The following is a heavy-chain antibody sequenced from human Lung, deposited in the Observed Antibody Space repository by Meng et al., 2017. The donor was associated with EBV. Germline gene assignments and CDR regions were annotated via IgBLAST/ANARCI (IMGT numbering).Heavy chain of an antibody. V-gene: IGHV4-4*02. CDR1: GGSIGSNNW. D-gene: IGHD4-17*01. Sequence: QVQLQESGPGRVKPSGTLSLTCSVSGGSIGSNNWWSWVRQPPGKGLEWIGEIYHNGRTNYNPSLKSRVTMSVDRSKNQLSLKLTSVTAADTAVYYCARLGVATTHVRDWFDPWGQGTLVTVSS. CDR2: IYHNGRT. CDR3: ARLGVATTHVRDWFDP. J-gene: IGHJ5*02.